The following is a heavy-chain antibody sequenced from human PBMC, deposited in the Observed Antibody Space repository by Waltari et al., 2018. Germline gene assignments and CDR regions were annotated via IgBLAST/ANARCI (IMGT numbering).Heavy chain of an antibody. V-gene: IGHV3-23*01. J-gene: IGHJ4*02. CDR3: AKGSLGRSGYLDY. D-gene: IGHD3-3*01. Sequence: EVQLLESGGGLVQPGGSLRLSCAASGFTFSSYAMSWVRRAPGKGLEWVSAISGSGGSTYYADSVKGRFTISRDKSKNTLYLQMNSLRAEDTAVYYCAKGSLGRSGYLDYWGQGTLVTVSS. CDR2: ISGSGGST. CDR1: GFTFSSYA.